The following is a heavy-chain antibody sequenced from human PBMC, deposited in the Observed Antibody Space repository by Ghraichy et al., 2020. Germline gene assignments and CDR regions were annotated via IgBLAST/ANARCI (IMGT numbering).Heavy chain of an antibody. J-gene: IGHJ3*02. CDR3: ARDQGGYSYGYAFDAFDI. CDR1: GGTFSSYA. Sequence: SVKVSCKASGGTFSSYAISWVRQAPGQGLEWMGGIIPIFGTANYAQKFQGRVTITADESTSTAYMELSSLRSEDTAVYYCARDQGGYSYGYAFDAFDIWGQGTMVTVSS. CDR2: IIPIFGTA. V-gene: IGHV1-69*13. D-gene: IGHD5-18*01.